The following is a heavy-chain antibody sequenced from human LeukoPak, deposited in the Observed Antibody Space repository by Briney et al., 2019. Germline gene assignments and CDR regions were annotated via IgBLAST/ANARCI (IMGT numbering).Heavy chain of an antibody. CDR1: GFKFHNYA. CDR3: AKDQRFGDLDDY. Sequence: GGSLRLSCAASGFKFHNYAMSWVRQAPGKDLEWVSSISVTGVTAYYADSVKGRFAISRDHSKNTLYLQMSSLRAGHTALYYCAKDQRFGDLDDYRGQGTLVTVSS. V-gene: IGHV3-23*01. J-gene: IGHJ4*02. CDR2: ISVTGVTA. D-gene: IGHD3-10*01.